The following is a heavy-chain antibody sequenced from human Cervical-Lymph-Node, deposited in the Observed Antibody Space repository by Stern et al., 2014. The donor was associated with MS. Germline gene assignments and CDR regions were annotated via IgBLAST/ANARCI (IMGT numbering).Heavy chain of an antibody. CDR2: ISHDGSKK. CDR3: AKDRGSGWSLDY. CDR1: GFTFSTYG. Sequence: VQLVESGGGVVQPGRSLRLYCAGSGFTFSTYGMHWVRQAPGKGLEWVALISHDGSKKYYVDSVKGRFTISRDNSKNTMYVHMNSLRDEDTAVYYCAKDRGSGWSLDYWGQGTLVIVSS. V-gene: IGHV3-30*18. J-gene: IGHJ4*02. D-gene: IGHD6-19*01.